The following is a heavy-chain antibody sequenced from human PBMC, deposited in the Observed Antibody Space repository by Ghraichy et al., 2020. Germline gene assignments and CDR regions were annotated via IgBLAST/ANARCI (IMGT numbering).Heavy chain of an antibody. J-gene: IGHJ6*02. CDR1: GGSFSGYY. V-gene: IGHV4-34*01. CDR2: INHSGST. D-gene: IGHD6-19*01. CDR3: TRHSSGTLQWYYRGVDV. Sequence: SETLSLTCAVYGGSFSGYYWSWIRQPPGKGLEWIGEINHSGSTNYNPSLKSRVTISVDTSKNQFSLKLTSVTAADSGLYFCTRHSSGTLQWYYRGVDVWGQGTTVIVSS.